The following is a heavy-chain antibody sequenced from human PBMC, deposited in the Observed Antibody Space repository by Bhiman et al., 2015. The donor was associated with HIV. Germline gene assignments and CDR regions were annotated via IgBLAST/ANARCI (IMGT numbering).Heavy chain of an antibody. CDR1: GFTFSSSP. CDR2: IWSDGSNA. V-gene: IGHV3-33*06. Sequence: QVQLVESGGGVVQPGRSLRLSCAASGFTFSSSPMHWVRQAPGKGLEWVAVIWSDGSNAFYSDSVRGRFTISRDNSKNTVYLQMDSLRAEDTAVYYCAKDLVKGTVPYYFDWWGQGTLVTVSS. J-gene: IGHJ4*02. CDR3: AKDLVKGTVPYYFDW. D-gene: IGHD2-21*01.